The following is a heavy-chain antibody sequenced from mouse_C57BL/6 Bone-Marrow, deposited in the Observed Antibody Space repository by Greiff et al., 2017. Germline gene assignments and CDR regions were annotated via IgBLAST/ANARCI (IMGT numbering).Heavy chain of an antibody. D-gene: IGHD2-5*01. Sequence: VQLQQPGAELVKPGASVKMSCKASGYTFTSYWITWVKQRPGQGLEWIGYIYPGSGSTNYNEKFKSKATLTVDTSSSTAYMQLSSLTSEDSAGYYCARPYYSNYWYFDVWGTGTTVTVSS. CDR3: ARPYYSNYWYFDV. V-gene: IGHV1-55*01. J-gene: IGHJ1*03. CDR2: IYPGSGST. CDR1: GYTFTSYW.